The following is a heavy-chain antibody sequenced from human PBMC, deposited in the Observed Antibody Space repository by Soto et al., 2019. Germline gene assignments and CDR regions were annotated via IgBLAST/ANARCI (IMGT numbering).Heavy chain of an antibody. Sequence: EVQLVESGGGLVQPGGSLRLPCAASGFTFSTYWMTWVRQPPGKGLEWVASINQDGSERYYVGSVRGRFTISRDNAKKSLYLQMNSLRAEDTAVYYCVCGGNFFVYWGQGTLVTVSP. J-gene: IGHJ4*02. CDR1: GFTFSTYW. D-gene: IGHD3-16*01. CDR3: VCGGNFFVY. CDR2: INQDGSER. V-gene: IGHV3-7*01.